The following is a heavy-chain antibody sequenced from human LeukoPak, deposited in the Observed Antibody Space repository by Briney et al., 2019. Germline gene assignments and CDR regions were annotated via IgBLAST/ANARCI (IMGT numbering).Heavy chain of an antibody. D-gene: IGHD3-9*01. J-gene: IGHJ4*02. CDR3: AKEGIVLRYFDWLSYFDY. V-gene: IGHV3-9*01. CDR2: ISWNSGSI. Sequence: GGSLRLSCAASGFTVDDYAMHWVRQAPGKGLEWVSGISWNSGSIGYADSVKGRFTISRDNAKNSLYLQMNSLRAEDTALYYCAKEGIVLRYFDWLSYFDYWGQGTLVTVSS. CDR1: GFTVDDYA.